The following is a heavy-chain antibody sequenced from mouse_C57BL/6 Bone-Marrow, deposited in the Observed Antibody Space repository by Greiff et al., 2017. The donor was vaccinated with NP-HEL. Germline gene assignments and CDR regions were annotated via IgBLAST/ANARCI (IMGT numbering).Heavy chain of an antibody. V-gene: IGHV1-64*01. CDR1: GYTFTSYW. Sequence: QVQLQQSGAELVKPGASVKLSCKASGYTFTSYWMHWVKQRPGQGLEWIGMIHPNSGSTNYNEKFKSKATLTVDKSSSTAYMQLSSLTSEDSAVYYCASRNYYGSSFYWYFDVWGTGTTVTVSS. D-gene: IGHD1-1*01. CDR3: ASRNYYGSSFYWYFDV. CDR2: IHPNSGST. J-gene: IGHJ1*03.